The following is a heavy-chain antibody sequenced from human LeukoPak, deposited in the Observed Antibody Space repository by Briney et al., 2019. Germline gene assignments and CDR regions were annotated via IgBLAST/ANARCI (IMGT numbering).Heavy chain of an antibody. CDR3: ARTWVGSGYYYYFDY. V-gene: IGHV3-30*03. CDR1: GFPFSGYG. D-gene: IGHD3-22*01. CDR2: ISYDGSNK. Sequence: GGSLRLSCAASGFPFSGYGMNWVRQAPGKGLEWVAVISYDGSNKYYADSVKGRFTISRDNSKNTLYLQMNSLRPEDTAVYYCARTWVGSGYYYYFDYWGQGTLVTVSS. J-gene: IGHJ4*02.